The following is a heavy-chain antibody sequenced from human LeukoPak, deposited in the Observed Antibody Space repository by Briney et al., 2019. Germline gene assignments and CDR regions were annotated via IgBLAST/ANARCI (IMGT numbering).Heavy chain of an antibody. CDR3: ARGQKGYYDSSGYYYRFDY. CDR2: GIPIFGTA. V-gene: IGHV1-69*06. D-gene: IGHD3-22*01. Sequence: ASVKVSCKASGGTFISYAISWVRQAPGQGGEWMGGGIPIFGTANYAQKFQGRVTITADKSTSTAYMELSRLRSEDTAVYYCARGQKGYYDSSGYYYRFDYWGQGTLVTVSS. CDR1: GGTFISYA. J-gene: IGHJ4*02.